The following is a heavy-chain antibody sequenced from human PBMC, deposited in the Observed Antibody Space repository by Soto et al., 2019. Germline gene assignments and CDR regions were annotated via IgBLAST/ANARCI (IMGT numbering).Heavy chain of an antibody. D-gene: IGHD6-19*01. V-gene: IGHV4-34*01. J-gene: IGHJ5*02. Sequence: QVQLQQWGAGLLKPSETLSLTCAVYGGSFSGYYWSWIRQPPGKGLEWIGEINHSGSTNYNPSLKSRVTISVDTSKNQFSLKLSSVTAADTAVYYCARGYLSWGVAGTRYNNWFDPWGQGTLVTVSS. CDR2: INHSGST. CDR1: GGSFSGYY. CDR3: ARGYLSWGVAGTRYNNWFDP.